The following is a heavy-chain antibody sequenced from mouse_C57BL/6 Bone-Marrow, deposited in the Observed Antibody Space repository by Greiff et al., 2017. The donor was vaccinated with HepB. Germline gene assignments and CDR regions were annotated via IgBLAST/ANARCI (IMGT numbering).Heavy chain of an antibody. CDR3: TTRDYYGSSHWYFDV. D-gene: IGHD1-1*01. V-gene: IGHV14-4*01. CDR2: IDPENGDT. J-gene: IGHJ1*03. Sequence: VQLQQSGAELVRPGASVKLSCTASGFNIKDDYMHWVKQRPEQGLEWIGWIDPENGDTEYASKFQGKATITADTSSNTAYLQLSSLTSEDTAVYYCTTRDYYGSSHWYFDVWGTGTTVTVSS. CDR1: GFNIKDDY.